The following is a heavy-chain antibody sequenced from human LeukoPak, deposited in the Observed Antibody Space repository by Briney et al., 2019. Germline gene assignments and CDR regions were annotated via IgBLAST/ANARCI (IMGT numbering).Heavy chain of an antibody. CDR2: INPRGGTT. J-gene: IGHJ5*02. V-gene: IGHV1-46*01. CDR1: GYTFTSYF. CDR3: ARGYCGGGSCYNSRGWFDL. D-gene: IGHD2-15*01. Sequence: GASVKVSCKAFGYTFTSYFMYWVRQAPGQGLEWMGLINPRGGTTSYAQKFQGRITMTRDTSTSTVYMELSSLRSEDTAVYYCARGYCGGGSCYNSRGWFDLWGQGTLVTVSS.